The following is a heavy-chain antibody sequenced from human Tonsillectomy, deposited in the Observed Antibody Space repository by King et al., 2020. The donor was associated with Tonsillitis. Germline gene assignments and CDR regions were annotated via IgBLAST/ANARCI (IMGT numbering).Heavy chain of an antibody. CDR2: ISYDGSTK. D-gene: IGHD3-22*01. V-gene: IGHV3-30-3*01. CDR1: RFTFSSYA. J-gene: IGHJ5*02. CDR3: ARGSSGYYYENWFDP. Sequence: HVQLVESGGGVVQPGRSLRLSCAASRFTFSSYAIHWVRQAPGKGLEGGSDISYDGSTKYYADSVKGRFTNSRDNSKNTLYLQMNSLRAEDKAVYYCARGSSGYYYENWFDPWGQGTLVTVSS.